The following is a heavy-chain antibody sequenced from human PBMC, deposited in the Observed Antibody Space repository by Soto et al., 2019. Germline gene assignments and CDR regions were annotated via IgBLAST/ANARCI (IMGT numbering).Heavy chain of an antibody. J-gene: IGHJ3*02. CDR2: ISAHNGNT. CDR1: GYTFTSYD. CDR3: AKDLFEMATIPDAFDI. D-gene: IGHD5-12*01. V-gene: IGHV1-18*01. Sequence: ASVKVSCKASGYTFTSYDISWVRQAPGQGLEWMGWISAHNGNTNSARKLQGRVTMTTDTSTSTAYMELRSLRSDDTAVYYCAKDLFEMATIPDAFDIWGQGTMVTVSS.